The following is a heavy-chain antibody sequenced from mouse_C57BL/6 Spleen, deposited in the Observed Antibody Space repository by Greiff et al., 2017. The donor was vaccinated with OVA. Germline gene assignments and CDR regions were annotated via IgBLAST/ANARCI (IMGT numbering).Heavy chain of an antibody. CDR2: INYGDSGT. CDR1: GYAFSGSC. V-gene: IGHV5-16*01. CDR3: AREDIYSGVYGYFAF. J-gene: IGHJ1*03. D-gene: IGHD2-1*01. Sequence: EVQLVESEPGLVQPGSSMKLSCTASGYAFSGSCMAWVRQGPGKGLEWVAHINYGDSGTYYQDSLKGRFTISRDNATSTLYLQLSSLKSEDTAMYYCAREDIYSGVYGYFAFWGTGTLVTVSA.